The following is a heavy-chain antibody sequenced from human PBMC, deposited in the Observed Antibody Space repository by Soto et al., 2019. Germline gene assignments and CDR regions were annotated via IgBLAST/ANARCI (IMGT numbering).Heavy chain of an antibody. D-gene: IGHD3-3*01. CDR3: AKTPITIFGVTNYYYYYYMDV. CDR2: ISGSGGST. CDR1: GFTFSSYG. Sequence: GGSLRLSCAASGFTFSSYGMSWVRQAPGKGLEWVSAISGSGGSTYYADSMKGRFTISRDNSKNTLYLQMNSLRAEDTAVYYCAKTPITIFGVTNYYYYYYMDVWGKGTTVTVSS. J-gene: IGHJ6*03. V-gene: IGHV3-23*01.